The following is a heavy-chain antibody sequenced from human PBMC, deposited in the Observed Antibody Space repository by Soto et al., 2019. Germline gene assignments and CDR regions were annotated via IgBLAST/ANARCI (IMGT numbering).Heavy chain of an antibody. V-gene: IGHV3-33*01. D-gene: IGHD3-10*01. CDR3: ARELGRFNSGSASFVY. CDR2: IWAGGGDK. Sequence: QVQLVESGGGVVQPGGSLRLSCAASGFTFSSNGMHWVRQAPGKGLERVAVIWAGGGDKYYADSVKGRFSISRDNSKNTLYLHMDSLRAEDTAVYYCARELGRFNSGSASFVYWGQGTLVTVSS. CDR1: GFTFSSNG. J-gene: IGHJ4*01.